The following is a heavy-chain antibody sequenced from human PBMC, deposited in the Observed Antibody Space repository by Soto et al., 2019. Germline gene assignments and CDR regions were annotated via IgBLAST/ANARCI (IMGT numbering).Heavy chain of an antibody. Sequence: PSETLSLTCTVSGGSISSGDYYWSWIRQPPGKGLEWIGYIYYSGSTYYNPSLKSRVTISVDTSKNQFSLKLSSVTAADTAVYYCARGNTPTHSGYDFFHPQYNWNDGGVFDYWGQGTLVTVSS. V-gene: IGHV4-30-4*01. J-gene: IGHJ4*02. CDR2: IYYSGST. D-gene: IGHD1-20*01. CDR1: GGSISSGDYY. CDR3: ARGNTPTHSGYDFFHPQYNWNDGGVFDY.